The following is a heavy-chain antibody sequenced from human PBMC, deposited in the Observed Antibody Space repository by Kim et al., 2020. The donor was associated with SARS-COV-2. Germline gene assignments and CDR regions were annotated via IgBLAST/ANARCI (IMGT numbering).Heavy chain of an antibody. V-gene: IGHV3-30*01. Sequence: SVKGRFTISRDNSKNTLYLQMNSLRAEDTAVYYCARDRSLFVAAAGTPDYWRQGTLVTVSS. J-gene: IGHJ4*02. D-gene: IGHD6-13*01. CDR3: ARDRSLFVAAAGTPDY.